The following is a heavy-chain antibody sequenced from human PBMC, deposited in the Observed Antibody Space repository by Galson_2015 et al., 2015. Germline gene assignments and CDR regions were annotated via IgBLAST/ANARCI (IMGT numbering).Heavy chain of an antibody. V-gene: IGHV3-30-3*01. J-gene: IGHJ4*02. D-gene: IGHD6-13*01. CDR2: ISYDGIHK. CDR3: ARDSFEQQLVAIDY. Sequence: SLRLSCAASGFTFSSYAMHWVRQAPGKGLEWVAVISYDGIHKYYPDSVKGRFTISRDNSKNTLYLQMNSLRAEDTAVYYCARDSFEQQLVAIDYWGQGTLVTVSS. CDR1: GFTFSSYA.